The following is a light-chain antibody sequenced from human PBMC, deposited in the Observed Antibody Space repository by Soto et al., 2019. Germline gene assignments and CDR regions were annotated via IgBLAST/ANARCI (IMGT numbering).Light chain of an antibody. Sequence: EIVMTQSPATLSVSPGERATLSCRASQSVSSSYLAWYQQKPGQAPRLLIYGASSRATGIPDRFSGSGSGTDFTITISRLEPEDFAVYYCQQYGSSPPTFGQGTKV. J-gene: IGKJ1*01. CDR1: QSVSSSY. CDR2: GAS. V-gene: IGKV3-20*01. CDR3: QQYGSSPPT.